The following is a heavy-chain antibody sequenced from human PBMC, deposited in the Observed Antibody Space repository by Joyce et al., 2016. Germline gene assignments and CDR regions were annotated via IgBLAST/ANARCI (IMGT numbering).Heavy chain of an antibody. CDR3: ASQYQHRYYYYGMDV. CDR1: GLTVSGNY. CDR2: IYSGGST. J-gene: IGHJ6*02. Sequence: EVQLVESGGGLIQPGGSLRLSCAASGLTVSGNYMSWVRQAPGKGREWVSVIYSGGSTYYADSVKGRFTISRDNSKNTLDLQMNSLRAEDTAVYYCASQYQHRYYYYGMDVWGQGTTVTVSS. D-gene: IGHD3-3*02. V-gene: IGHV3-53*01.